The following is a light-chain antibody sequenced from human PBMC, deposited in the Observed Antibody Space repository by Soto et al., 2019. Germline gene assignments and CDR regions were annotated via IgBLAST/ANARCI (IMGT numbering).Light chain of an antibody. CDR2: SAS. J-gene: IGKJ2*01. CDR3: QQLNSYPYT. Sequence: DIQLTQSPSFLSASVGVRVTITCRASQGISSYLAWYQQKPGKAPKLLIYSASTLQSGVPSRFSGGRSGTEFTLTISSLQPEDFATYYCQQLNSYPYTFGQGTKLEIK. CDR1: QGISSY. V-gene: IGKV1-9*01.